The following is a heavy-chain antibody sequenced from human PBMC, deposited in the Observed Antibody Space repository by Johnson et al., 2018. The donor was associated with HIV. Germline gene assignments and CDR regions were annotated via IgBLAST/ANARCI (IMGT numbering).Heavy chain of an antibody. V-gene: IGHV3-66*01. D-gene: IGHD5-12*01. CDR1: GFTVRSSY. CDR2: IYSDGTT. CDR3: AKDQHGPLVPTVMRDDAFDI. Sequence: VQLVESGGGLVQPGGSLRLSCAASGFTVRSSYMSWVRQAPGKGLEHVSVIYSDGTTYYADSVKGRFTVSRDNSKNAVYLQMNSLGAGDTAVYYCAKDQHGPLVPTVMRDDAFDIWGQGTMVTVSS. J-gene: IGHJ3*02.